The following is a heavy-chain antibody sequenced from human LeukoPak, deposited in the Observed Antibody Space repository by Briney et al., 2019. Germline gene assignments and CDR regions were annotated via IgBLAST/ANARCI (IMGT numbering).Heavy chain of an antibody. Sequence: ASVKVSCKASGYTFTGYYMHWVRQAPGQGLEWMGWINPNSGGTNYAQKFQGRVTMTRDTSISTAYMELSRLRSDDTAVYYCARADGYNFVDLDYWGQGTLVTVSS. CDR3: ARADGYNFVDLDY. CDR2: INPNSGGT. V-gene: IGHV1-2*02. D-gene: IGHD5-24*01. J-gene: IGHJ4*02. CDR1: GYTFTGYY.